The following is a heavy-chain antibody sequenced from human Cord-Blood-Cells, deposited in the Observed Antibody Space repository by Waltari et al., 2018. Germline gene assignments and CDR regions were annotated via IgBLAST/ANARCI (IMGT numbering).Heavy chain of an antibody. V-gene: IGHV3-53*01. CDR1: GFTVSSNY. CDR2: IYSGGST. CDR3: ARYIAARAFDI. J-gene: IGHJ3*02. D-gene: IGHD6-6*01. Sequence: EVQLVESGGGLIQPGGSLRLSCAASGFTVSSNYMRRVRQAPGKGLEWVSVIYSGGSTYYADSVKGRFTISRDNSKNTLYLQMNSLRAEDTAVYYCARYIAARAFDIWGQGTMVTVSS.